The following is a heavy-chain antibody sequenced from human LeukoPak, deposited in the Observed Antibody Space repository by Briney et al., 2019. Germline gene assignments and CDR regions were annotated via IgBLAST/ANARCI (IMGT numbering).Heavy chain of an antibody. CDR3: ARAGSNYAGWFDP. CDR1: SGSISSYY. D-gene: IGHD4-11*01. CDR2: IYYSGST. Sequence: SETPSLTCTVSSGSISSYYWSWIRQPPGKGLEWIGYIYYSGSTNYNPSLKSRVTISIDTSKNHFSLKLGSVTAADTAVYYCARAGSNYAGWFDPWGQGTLVTVSS. J-gene: IGHJ5*02. V-gene: IGHV4-59*01.